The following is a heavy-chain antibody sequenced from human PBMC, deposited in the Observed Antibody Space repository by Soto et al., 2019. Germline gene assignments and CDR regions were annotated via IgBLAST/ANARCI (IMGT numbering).Heavy chain of an antibody. D-gene: IGHD3-3*01. J-gene: IGHJ3*02. CDR2: INHSGST. V-gene: IGHV4-34*01. Sequence: SETLSLTCAVYGGSFSGYYWSWIRQPPGKGLEWIGEINHSGSTNYNPSLKSRVTISVDTSKNQFSLKLSSVTAADTAVYYCARKRTIFGVVGAFDIWGQGTMVTVSS. CDR1: GGSFSGYY. CDR3: ARKRTIFGVVGAFDI.